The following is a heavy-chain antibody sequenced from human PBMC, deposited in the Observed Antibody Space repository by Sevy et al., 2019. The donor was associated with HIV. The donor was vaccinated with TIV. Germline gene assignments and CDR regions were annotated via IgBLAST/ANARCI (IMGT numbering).Heavy chain of an antibody. D-gene: IGHD3-10*01. CDR2: INPNSGGT. CDR3: VSQYRGSYYTISPIFRGWD. Sequence: ASVKVSCKASGYTFTGYYMHWVRQAPGQGLEWMGRINPNSGGTNYAQKFQGRVTMTRDTSISTAYMELSRLRSDDTAVYYCVSQYRGSYYTISPIFRGWDWGQGTLVTVSS. J-gene: IGHJ4*02. V-gene: IGHV1-2*06. CDR1: GYTFTGYY.